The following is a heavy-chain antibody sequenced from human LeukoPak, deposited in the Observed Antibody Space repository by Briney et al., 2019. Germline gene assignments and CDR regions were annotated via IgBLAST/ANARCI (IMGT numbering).Heavy chain of an antibody. J-gene: IGHJ4*02. CDR2: IGTAGDT. V-gene: IGHV3-13*01. D-gene: IGHD6-13*01. CDR1: GFTFSSYD. CDR3: ARGLVAAAGKAFDY. Sequence: GGSLRLSCAASGFTFSSYDMHWVRQATGKGLEWVSAIGTAGDTYYPGSVKGRFTISRENAKNSLYLQMNSLRAGDTAVYYCARGLVAAAGKAFDYWGQGTLVTVSS.